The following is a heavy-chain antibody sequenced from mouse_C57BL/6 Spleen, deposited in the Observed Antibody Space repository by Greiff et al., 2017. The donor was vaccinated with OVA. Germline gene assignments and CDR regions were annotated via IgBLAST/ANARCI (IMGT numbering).Heavy chain of an antibody. J-gene: IGHJ3*01. D-gene: IGHD2-5*01. CDR1: GYTFTSYD. V-gene: IGHV1-85*01. Sequence: QVQLQQSGPELVKPGASVKLSCKASGYTFTSYDINWVKQRPGQGLEWIGWIYPRDGSTKYNEKFKGKATLTVDTSSSTAYMGLHSLTSEDSAVYFCVPYYSNSEFAYWGQGTLVTVSA. CDR2: IYPRDGST. CDR3: VPYYSNSEFAY.